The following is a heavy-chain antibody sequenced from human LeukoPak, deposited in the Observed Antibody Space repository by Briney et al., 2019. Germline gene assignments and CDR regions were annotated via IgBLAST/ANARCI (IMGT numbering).Heavy chain of an antibody. J-gene: IGHJ4*02. Sequence: SETLSLTCTVSRGSVSSSTYYWSWVRQPPGKGLEWIASIYYTGSTYYNPSLKSRVTISLDMSKNEFFLTMTSVTAADTAVYFCTAEKNGSPHYWGQGTQVTVSS. V-gene: IGHV4-39*07. CDR1: RGSVSSSTYY. D-gene: IGHD2-8*01. CDR2: IYYTGST. CDR3: TAEKNGSPHY.